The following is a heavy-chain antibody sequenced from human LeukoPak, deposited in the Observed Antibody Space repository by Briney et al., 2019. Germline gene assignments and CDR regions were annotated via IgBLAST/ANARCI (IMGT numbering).Heavy chain of an antibody. D-gene: IGHD6-19*01. CDR2: IYHTGNI. CDR3: ARFGSGWWYNDY. J-gene: IGHJ4*02. CDR1: GGSISSSSYY. V-gene: IGHV4-61*01. Sequence: PSETLSLTCTVSGGSISSSSYYWTWIRQPPGKGLEWIGYIYHTGNIKYNPSLNSRVTISIDTSKNQFSLKLSSVTAADTAVYYCARFGSGWWYNDYWGQGTLVTVSS.